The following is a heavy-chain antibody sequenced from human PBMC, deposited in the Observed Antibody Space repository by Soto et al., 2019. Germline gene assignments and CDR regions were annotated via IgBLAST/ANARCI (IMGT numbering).Heavy chain of an antibody. J-gene: IGHJ5*02. CDR2: IYYSGST. Sequence: QVQLQESGPGLVKPSQTLSLTCTVSGGSISSGGYYWSWIRQHPGKGLEWIGYIYYSGSTYYNPSLKTRVPIPVDTPKNQCSLKLSSVTAADTAVYYCARSGGDWFDPWGQGTLVTVSS. CDR3: ARSGGDWFDP. V-gene: IGHV4-31*03. D-gene: IGHD1-26*01. CDR1: GGSISSGGYY.